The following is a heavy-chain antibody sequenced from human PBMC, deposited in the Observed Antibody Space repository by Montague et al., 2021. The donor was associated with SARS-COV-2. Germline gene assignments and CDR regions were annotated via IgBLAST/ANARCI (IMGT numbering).Heavy chain of an antibody. CDR1: GDSFSNFY. D-gene: IGHD5-18*01. J-gene: IGHJ4*02. V-gene: IGHV4-34*01. CDR3: ASAPRNSYGYWGY. Sequence: SETLSLTCAVSGDSFSNFYWSWIRQPPGKGLEWIGEINHSGFTDYIPSLESRVTISSDTSKNQFSLKLNSVTAAGTAVYYCASAPRNSYGYWGYWGQGTLVTVSS. CDR2: INHSGFT.